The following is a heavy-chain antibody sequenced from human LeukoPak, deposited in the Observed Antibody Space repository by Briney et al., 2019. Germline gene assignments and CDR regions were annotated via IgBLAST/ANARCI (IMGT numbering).Heavy chain of an antibody. V-gene: IGHV1-69*13. D-gene: IGHD3-10*01. J-gene: IGHJ5*02. CDR3: ARGGFGELSLWFDP. CDR2: IVPIFGTA. Sequence: GASVTVSFKASGGTFSSYAFSWVRQAPGQGLEWMGGIVPIFGTANYAQKFQGRVTITADESTSTAYMELSSLRSEDTAVYYCARGGFGELSLWFDPWGQGTLVTVSS. CDR1: GGTFSSYA.